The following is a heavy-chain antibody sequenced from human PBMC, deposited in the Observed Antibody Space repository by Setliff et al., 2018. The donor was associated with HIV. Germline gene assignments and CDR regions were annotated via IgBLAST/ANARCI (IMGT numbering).Heavy chain of an antibody. V-gene: IGHV4-61*08. D-gene: IGHD1-26*01. CDR1: GVSINRTDHY. CDR3: ARGELLPGWFDP. J-gene: IGHJ5*02. CDR2: ISSSGST. Sequence: SETLSLTCSVSGVSINRTDHYWSWIRQSPGKGLEWIGYISSSGSTDYNPSVKSRVTISVDTSKNQFSLKLSSVTAADTAVYYCARGELLPGWFDPWGQGTLVTSPQ.